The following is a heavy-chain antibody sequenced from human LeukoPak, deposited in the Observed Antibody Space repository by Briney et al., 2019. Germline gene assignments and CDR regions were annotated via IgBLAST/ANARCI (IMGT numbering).Heavy chain of an antibody. CDR3: ARERLGITMVRGVIAFDY. D-gene: IGHD3-10*01. CDR1: GGSISSSSYY. CDR2: IYYSGST. V-gene: IGHV4-39*07. J-gene: IGHJ4*02. Sequence: PSETLSLTCTVSGGSISSSSYYWGWIRQPPGKGLEWIGSIYYSGSTNYNPSLKSRVTISIDTSKNQFSLKLSSVTAADTAVYYCARERLGITMVRGVIAFDYWGQGTLVTVSS.